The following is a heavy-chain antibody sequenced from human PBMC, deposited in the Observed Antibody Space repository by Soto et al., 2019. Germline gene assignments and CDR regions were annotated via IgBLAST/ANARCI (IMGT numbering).Heavy chain of an antibody. CDR1: GFTFSSYA. V-gene: IGHV3-30-3*01. CDR2: ISYDGSNK. J-gene: IGHJ3*02. D-gene: IGHD3-22*01. Sequence: VQLVESGGGVVQPGRSLRLSCAASGFTFSSYAMHWVRQAPGKGLEWVAVISYDGSNKYYADSVKGRFTISRDNSKNTLYLQMNSLRAEDTAVYYCLRPEYYYDSSGYPPAFDIWGQGTMVTVSS. CDR3: LRPEYYYDSSGYPPAFDI.